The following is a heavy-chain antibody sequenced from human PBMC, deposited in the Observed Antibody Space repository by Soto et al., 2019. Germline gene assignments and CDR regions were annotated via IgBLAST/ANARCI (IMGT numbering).Heavy chain of an antibody. CDR2: IRGYDNYT. CDR1: GFTFSDYH. CDR3: AKHSRETTTCCGED. V-gene: IGHV3-11*03. J-gene: IGHJ4*02. D-gene: IGHD2-2*01. Sequence: GGSLRLSCATSGFTFSDYHMSWIRQPPGKGLEWISYIRGYDNYTSYADSVKGRFTISRDNALDTLYPQINNLRAEDTAVYYCAKHSRETTTCCGEDWGQGTLVTVSS.